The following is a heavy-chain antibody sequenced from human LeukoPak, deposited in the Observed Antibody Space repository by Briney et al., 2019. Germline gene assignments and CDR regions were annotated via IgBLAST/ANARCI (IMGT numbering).Heavy chain of an antibody. CDR1: GVSFSGYY. CDR2: INHSGST. Sequence: SETLSLTCAVYGVSFSGYYWSWIRQPPGKGLEWIGEINHSGSTNYNPSLMSRVTISVDTSKNQFSLKLSSVTAADTAVYYCARGRAAAGQRWFDPWGQGTLVTVSS. V-gene: IGHV4-34*01. J-gene: IGHJ5*02. CDR3: ARGRAAAGQRWFDP. D-gene: IGHD6-13*01.